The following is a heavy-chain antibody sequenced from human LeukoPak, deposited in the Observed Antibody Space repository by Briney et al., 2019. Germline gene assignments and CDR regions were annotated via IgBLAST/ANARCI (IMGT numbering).Heavy chain of an antibody. CDR2: IYHSGST. CDR1: GYSISGGYY. Sequence: PSETLSLTCAVSGYSISGGYYWGWIRQPPGKGLEWTGSIYHSGSTYYNPSLKSRVTISVDTSKNQFSLKLSSVTAADTAMYYCARAYSGYSGVFDYWGQGTLVTVSS. V-gene: IGHV4-38-2*01. CDR3: ARAYSGYSGVFDY. D-gene: IGHD3-10*01. J-gene: IGHJ4*02.